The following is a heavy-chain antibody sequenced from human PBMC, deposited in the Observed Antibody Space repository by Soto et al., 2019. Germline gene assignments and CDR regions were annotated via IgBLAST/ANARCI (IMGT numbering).Heavy chain of an antibody. Sequence: LSLTCAVSGYSISSGYYWGWIRQPPGKGLQWIGNMYHSGSTYYNPSLKSRVTISIDTSKNQFSLKLSSVTAADEAIYYCARVSYFDGGGFFYYFDYWGQGTLVTVSS. CDR3: ARVSYFDGGGFFYYFDY. D-gene: IGHD3-22*01. V-gene: IGHV4-38-2*01. CDR1: GYSISSGYY. CDR2: MYHSGST. J-gene: IGHJ4*02.